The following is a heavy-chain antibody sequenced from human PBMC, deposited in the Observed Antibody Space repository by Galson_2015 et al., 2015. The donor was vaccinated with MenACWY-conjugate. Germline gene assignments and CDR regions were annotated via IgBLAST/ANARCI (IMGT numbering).Heavy chain of an antibody. Sequence: SLRLSCAASGFTFSTYWMSWVRQAPGKGLEWVANIKEDGSDKYYVDSMRGRFTISRDNAKNSLYLQMNSLRAEDTSLYFCAKDMGALGGSDYWGQGTLVTVSS. J-gene: IGHJ4*02. D-gene: IGHD1-26*01. CDR1: GFTFSTYW. V-gene: IGHV3-7*01. CDR2: IKEDGSDK. CDR3: AKDMGALGGSDY.